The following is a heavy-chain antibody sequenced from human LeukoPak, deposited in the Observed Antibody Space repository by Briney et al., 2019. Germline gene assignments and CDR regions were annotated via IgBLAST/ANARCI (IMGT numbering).Heavy chain of an antibody. CDR3: VKSPWYHGSGSYSGTIH. V-gene: IGHV3-66*01. Sequence: GGSPRLSCAASGFTVRTNYMSSVRHAPGKGLEWVSLVYSGGTTYHADSVTGRFTISRDDSKNTVYLQMNSLRAEDTAVYYCVKSPWYHGSGSYSGTIHWGQGTLVTVSS. D-gene: IGHD3-10*01. J-gene: IGHJ4*02. CDR2: VYSGGTT. CDR1: GFTVRTNY.